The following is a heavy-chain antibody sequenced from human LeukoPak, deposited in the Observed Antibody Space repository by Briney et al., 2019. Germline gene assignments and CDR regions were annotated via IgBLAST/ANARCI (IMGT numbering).Heavy chain of an antibody. J-gene: IGHJ6*02. V-gene: IGHV3-49*04. Sequence: GGSLRLSCTASGFTFGDYAMSWVRQAPGKGLEWVGFIRYKAYGGTTEYAASVEGRFTISRDDSKSIAYLQMNSLKTEDTAVYYCTRDPYHGMDVWGQGTTVTVSS. CDR1: GFTFGDYA. CDR3: TRDPYHGMDV. CDR2: IRYKAYGGTT.